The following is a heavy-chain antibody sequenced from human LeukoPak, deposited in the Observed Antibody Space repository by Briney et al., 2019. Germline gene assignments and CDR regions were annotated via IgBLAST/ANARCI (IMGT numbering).Heavy chain of an antibody. J-gene: IGHJ4*02. CDR2: IDTNTGNP. D-gene: IGHD3-9*01. Sequence: ASVEVSCKASGYTFTNYTINWVRLAPGQGLEWMGWIDTNTGNPTYAQGFAGRFVFSLDTSVTTTYLQISSLKAEDTAVYFCTRGRDATGYFVYWGQGTLVTVSS. CDR1: GYTFTNYT. V-gene: IGHV7-4-1*02. CDR3: TRGRDATGYFVY.